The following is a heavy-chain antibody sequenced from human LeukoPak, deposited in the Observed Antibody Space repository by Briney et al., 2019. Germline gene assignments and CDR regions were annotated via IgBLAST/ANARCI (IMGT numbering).Heavy chain of an antibody. Sequence: PSETLSLTCTVSGGSISSYYWSWIRQPPGKGLEWIGYIYYSGSTNYNPSLKSRVTISVDTSKNQFSLKLSSVTAADTAVYYCARVSPEHCGGDCYYDDWGQGTLVTVSS. D-gene: IGHD2-21*02. V-gene: IGHV4-59*01. J-gene: IGHJ4*02. CDR2: IYYSGST. CDR1: GGSISSYY. CDR3: ARVSPEHCGGDCYYDD.